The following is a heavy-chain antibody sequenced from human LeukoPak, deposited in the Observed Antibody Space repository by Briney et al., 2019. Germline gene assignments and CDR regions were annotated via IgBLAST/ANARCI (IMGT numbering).Heavy chain of an antibody. D-gene: IGHD2-21*01. V-gene: IGHV4-39*01. J-gene: IGHJ4*02. CDR2: IYYSGST. CDR1: GGSISSSSYY. Sequence: SETLSLTCTVSGGSISSSSYYWGWIRQPPGKGLEWIGSIYYSGSTYYNPSLKSRVAISVDTSKNQFSLKLSSVTAADTAVYYCARQTLRDLWWAAGYWGQGTLVTVSS. CDR3: ARQTLRDLWWAAGY.